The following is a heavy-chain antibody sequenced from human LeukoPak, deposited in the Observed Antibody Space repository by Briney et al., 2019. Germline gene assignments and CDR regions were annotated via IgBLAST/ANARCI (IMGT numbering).Heavy chain of an antibody. CDR2: INHSGST. J-gene: IGHJ4*02. CDR1: GGSFSDYY. CDR3: ARQYYSNYVDY. D-gene: IGHD4-4*01. Sequence: PSETLSLTCGVYGGSFSDYYWSWIRQPPGKGLEWIGEINHSGSTNYNPSLKSRVTISVDTSKNQLSLKLSSVTAADTAVYYCARQYYSNYVDYWGQGTLVTVSS. V-gene: IGHV4-34*01.